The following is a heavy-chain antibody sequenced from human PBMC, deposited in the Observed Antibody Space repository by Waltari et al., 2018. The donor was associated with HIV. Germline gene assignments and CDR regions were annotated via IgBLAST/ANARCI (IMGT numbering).Heavy chain of an antibody. J-gene: IGHJ3*02. D-gene: IGHD5-12*01. CDR3: TTGGYPTEAFDI. CDR1: KLSFEHVW. V-gene: IGHV3-15*01. CDR2: IKSKRDGGTT. Sequence: EVQVVESGGDLVKPGGSLRVSCASLKLSFEHVWMTWVRQAPGKGLEWVGRIKSKRDGGTTDYAAAVKGRFVISRDDSQNKLYLQMSGLKTEDTAVYYCTTGGYPTEAFDIWGQGTMVTVSS.